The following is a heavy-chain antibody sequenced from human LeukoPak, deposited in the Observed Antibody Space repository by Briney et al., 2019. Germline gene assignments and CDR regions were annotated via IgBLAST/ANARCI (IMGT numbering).Heavy chain of an antibody. J-gene: IGHJ4*02. V-gene: IGHV4-59*01. CDR1: GGSISVYY. D-gene: IGHD3-22*01. Sequence: SETLSLTCTVSGGSISVYYWSWIRQPLGKGLEWIGYLYYSGSTNYNPSLKSRVTISVDTSKNQFSLKLSSVTAADTAVSYCARGNYEDISRYYYWGQGTLVTVSP. CDR3: ARGNYEDISRYYY. CDR2: LYYSGST.